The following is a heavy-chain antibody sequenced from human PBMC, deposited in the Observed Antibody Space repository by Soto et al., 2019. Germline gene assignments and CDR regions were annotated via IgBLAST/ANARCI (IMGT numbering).Heavy chain of an antibody. CDR1: GGSISSSSYY. V-gene: IGHV4-39*01. D-gene: IGHD3-9*01. CDR2: IYYSGST. Sequence: QLQLQESGPGLVKPSETLSLTCTVSGGSISSSSYYWGWIRQPPGKGLEWIGSIYYSGSTYYNPSLKRRVTVSVDTSKYQFSLKLSSVTAADTAVYYSASLRAYYDILTGYYKYYYYYGMDVWGQGTTVTVSS. J-gene: IGHJ6*02. CDR3: ASLRAYYDILTGYYKYYYYYGMDV.